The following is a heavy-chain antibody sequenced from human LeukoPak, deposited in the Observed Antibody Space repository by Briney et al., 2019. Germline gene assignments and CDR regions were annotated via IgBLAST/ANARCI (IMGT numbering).Heavy chain of an antibody. CDR2: IYYSGST. D-gene: IGHD2-21*01. CDR3: ARQCGGDCYGEIDY. Sequence: PSETLSLTCTVSGGSISSYYWSWIRQPPGKGLEWIGYIYYSGSTNYNPSLKSRVTISVDTSKNQFSLKLSSVTAADTAVYYCARQCGGDCYGEIDYWGQGTLVTVSS. CDR1: GGSISSYY. V-gene: IGHV4-59*01. J-gene: IGHJ4*02.